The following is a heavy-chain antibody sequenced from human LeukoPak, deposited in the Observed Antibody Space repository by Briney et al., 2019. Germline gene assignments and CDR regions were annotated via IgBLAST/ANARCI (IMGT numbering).Heavy chain of an antibody. CDR3: ARDPRIVVVIASPFDY. CDR2: ISSSSSYI. D-gene: IGHD2-21*01. V-gene: IGHV3-21*01. J-gene: IGHJ4*02. CDR1: GFTFSSYS. Sequence: GGSLRLSCAASGFTFSSYSMNWVRQAPGKGLEWVSSISSSSSYIYYADSVKGRFTISRDNAKNSLYLQMNSLRAEDTAVYYCARDPRIVVVIASPFDYWGQGTLFTVSS.